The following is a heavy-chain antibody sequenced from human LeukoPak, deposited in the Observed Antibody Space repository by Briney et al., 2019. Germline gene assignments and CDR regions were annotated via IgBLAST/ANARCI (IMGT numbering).Heavy chain of an antibody. D-gene: IGHD6-19*01. Sequence: PSETLSLTCTVSGGSISSSSYYWGWIRQPPGKGLEWFGSIYYSGSTYYNPSLKSRVTISVDTSKNQFSLKLSSVTAADTAVYYCARDNRGQWLGWGQGTLVTVSS. J-gene: IGHJ4*02. V-gene: IGHV4-39*07. CDR3: ARDNRGQWLG. CDR2: IYYSGST. CDR1: GGSISSSSYY.